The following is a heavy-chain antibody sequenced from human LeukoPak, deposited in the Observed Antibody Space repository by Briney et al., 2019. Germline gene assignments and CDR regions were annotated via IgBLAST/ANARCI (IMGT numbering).Heavy chain of an antibody. CDR1: GGSISSSSSYF. CDR3: VWEPSYYDSIGFHS. V-gene: IGHV4-39*07. Sequence: SETLSLTCTVSGGSISSSSSYFWGWIRQPPGKGLEYIGSIYHSGITYYNPSLKSRVTISVDTSKNQFSLKLSSVTAADTAVYYCVWEPSYYDSIGFHSWGQGTLVTVSS. D-gene: IGHD3-22*01. CDR2: IYHSGIT. J-gene: IGHJ4*02.